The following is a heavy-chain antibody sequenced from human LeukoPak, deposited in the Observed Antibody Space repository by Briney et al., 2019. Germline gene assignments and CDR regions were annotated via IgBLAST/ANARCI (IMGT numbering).Heavy chain of an antibody. D-gene: IGHD2-2*01. CDR3: AKEGVVVVPAARRGFDY. J-gene: IGHJ4*02. CDR2: INSDGSST. Sequence: PGGSLRLSCAASGFTFSRYWMYWVRQAPGKGLVWVSRINSDGSSTSYADSVKGRFTISRDNAKNTLYLQMNSLRAEDTAVYYCAKEGVVVVPAARRGFDYWGQGTLVTVSS. V-gene: IGHV3-74*01. CDR1: GFTFSRYW.